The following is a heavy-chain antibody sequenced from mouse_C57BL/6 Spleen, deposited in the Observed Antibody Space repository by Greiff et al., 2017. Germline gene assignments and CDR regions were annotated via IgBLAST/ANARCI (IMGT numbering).Heavy chain of an antibody. V-gene: IGHV1-61*01. CDR1: GYTFTSYW. D-gene: IGHD2-10*01. CDR2: IYPSDSET. CDR3: ATSYGRNWYFDV. Sequence: QVQLQQPGAELVRPGSSVKLSCKASGYTFTSYWMDWVKQRPGQGLEWIGNIYPSDSETHYNQKFKDKATLTVDKSSSTAYMQLSSLTSKDSAVYYCATSYGRNWYFDVWGTGTTVTVSS. J-gene: IGHJ1*03.